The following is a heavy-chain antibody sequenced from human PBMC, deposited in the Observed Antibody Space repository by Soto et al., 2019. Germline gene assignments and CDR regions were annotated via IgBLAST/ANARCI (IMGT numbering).Heavy chain of an antibody. V-gene: IGHV5-51*01. D-gene: IGHD1-26*01. CDR1: GYTFSSHW. Sequence: GESLKISCQGSGYTFSSHWINWVRLVPGKGLEWMGIIFPRDSDTRYSPSLHGQVIISVDKSTNTAYLQWTRLTASDTAIYYCAKSIEGGPMDVWGQGTTVTVSS. CDR3: AKSIEGGPMDV. CDR2: IFPRDSDT. J-gene: IGHJ6*02.